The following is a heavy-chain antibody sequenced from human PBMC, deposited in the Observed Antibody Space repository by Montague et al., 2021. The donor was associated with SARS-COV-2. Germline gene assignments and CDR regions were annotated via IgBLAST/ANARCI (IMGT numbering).Heavy chain of an antibody. V-gene: IGHV4-34*01. Sequence: SETLSLTCAVYGGSFSVYYWSWLRQSPRSGLEWTAEINHSGTANYNPSLKSRVSISVDTSKNQFTLKLTSVTAADTAMYYCAKEREVVRAARTLVAFDLWGQGTTVTVSS. CDR3: AKEREVVRAARTLVAFDL. D-gene: IGHD2-2*01. CDR1: GGSFSVYY. CDR2: INHSGTA. J-gene: IGHJ3*01.